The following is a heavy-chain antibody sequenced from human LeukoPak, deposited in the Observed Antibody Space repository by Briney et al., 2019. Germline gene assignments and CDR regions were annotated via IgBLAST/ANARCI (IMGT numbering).Heavy chain of an antibody. CDR1: GYTFTNYG. V-gene: IGHV1-3*01. Sequence: ASVKVSCKASGYTFTNYGIHWVRQAPGQRLEWMGWINAGNGNTRSSQKLQGRVTITTDTSANTAYMELSSLISEDTAICFCARVGTSGWYGDSWGQGTQVIVSS. D-gene: IGHD6-13*01. J-gene: IGHJ4*02. CDR3: ARVGTSGWYGDS. CDR2: INAGNGNT.